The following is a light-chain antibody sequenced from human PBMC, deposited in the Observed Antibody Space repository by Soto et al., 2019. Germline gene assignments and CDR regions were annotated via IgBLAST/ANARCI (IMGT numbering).Light chain of an antibody. J-gene: IGLJ2*01. V-gene: IGLV2-14*01. Sequence: QSALTQPASVSGSPGQSITISCTGTSSDVGRYNYVSWYQQHPGKAPKLMIYDVNNRPSGVSNRFSGCKSGNTASLTISGLEAEYESDYYCSSYTSSSTRVVFGGGTKVTVL. CDR3: SSYTSSSTRVV. CDR2: DVN. CDR1: SSDVGRYNY.